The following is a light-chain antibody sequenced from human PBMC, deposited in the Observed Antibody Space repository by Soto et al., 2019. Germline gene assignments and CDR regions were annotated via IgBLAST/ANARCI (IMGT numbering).Light chain of an antibody. Sequence: FLLTQPHSVSESPGKTVTISCTRTSGNIASSYVQWFQQRPGSAPTTVIYDDKQRPSGVPDRFSGSIDSSSNSASLTISGLQTEDEADYYCQSHHSSSLVIFGGGTKLTVL. CDR1: SGNIASSY. CDR2: DDK. V-gene: IGLV6-57*04. CDR3: QSHHSSSLVI. J-gene: IGLJ2*01.